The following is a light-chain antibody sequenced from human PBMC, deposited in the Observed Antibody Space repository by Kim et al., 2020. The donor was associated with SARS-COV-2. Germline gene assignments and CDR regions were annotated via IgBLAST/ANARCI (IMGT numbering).Light chain of an antibody. CDR2: QDS. CDR3: QAWDSSVV. J-gene: IGLJ2*01. CDR1: KLGDKY. V-gene: IGLV3-1*01. Sequence: VSVSPGQTDSITCSGDKLGDKYVCWYQQKPGQSPVLVIYQDSKRPSGIPERFSGSNSGNTATLTISGTQAMDEADYYCQAWDSSVVFGGGTQLTVL.